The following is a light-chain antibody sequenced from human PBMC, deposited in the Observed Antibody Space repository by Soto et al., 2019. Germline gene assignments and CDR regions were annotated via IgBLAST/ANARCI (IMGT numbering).Light chain of an antibody. Sequence: DIQMTQSPSSLSACVGDRVIITCRASQDISNFLNWYQQKPGKAPKLLIYGAFNLETGVPSRFSGSKSVKLFTLTISSLQSEDIATYHCQQYESLPRTFGQGTKVEIK. V-gene: IGKV1-33*01. CDR2: GAF. CDR3: QQYESLPRT. CDR1: QDISNF. J-gene: IGKJ1*01.